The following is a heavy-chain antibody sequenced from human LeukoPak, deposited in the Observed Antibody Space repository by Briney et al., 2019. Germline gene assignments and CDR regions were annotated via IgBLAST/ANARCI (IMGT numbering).Heavy chain of an antibody. CDR2: IYHAGSK. Sequence: SETLSLTCTVSGGSISSRNSFWGWIRQSPGKGLEWIGTIYHAGSKYYNPSLESRFAIYVDTSKNQFYLELTSVTAADTAVYYCVGGYNSGWPDYWGQGTLVTVSS. J-gene: IGHJ4*01. CDR3: VGGYNSGWPDY. CDR1: GGSISSRNSF. V-gene: IGHV4-39*01. D-gene: IGHD6-19*01.